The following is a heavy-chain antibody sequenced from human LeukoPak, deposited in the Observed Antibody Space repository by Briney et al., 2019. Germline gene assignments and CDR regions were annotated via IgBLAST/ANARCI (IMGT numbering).Heavy chain of an antibody. CDR2: IYSSGST. J-gene: IGHJ5*02. CDR1: GGSISSGSYY. CDR3: ARGLVVTPSNWLDP. Sequence: SSETLPLTCTVSGGSISSGSYYWSWIRQPAGKGLEWIGRIYSSGSTNYNPSLKSRVTISVDTSKNQFSLKLTSVTAADTAVYYCARGLVVTPSNWLDPWGQGNLVTVSS. V-gene: IGHV4-61*02. D-gene: IGHD3-22*01.